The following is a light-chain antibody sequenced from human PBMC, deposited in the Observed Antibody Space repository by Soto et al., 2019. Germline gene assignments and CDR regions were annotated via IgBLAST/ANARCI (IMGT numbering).Light chain of an antibody. CDR1: SSDVGGYNY. V-gene: IGLV2-14*01. CDR3: SSDTYSSTLAV. CDR2: DVS. J-gene: IGLJ1*01. Sequence: QSLLTQPSSVSGCPGQSITISCTGTSSDVGGYNYVSWYQQHPGKAPKLMIYDVSNRPSGVSNRFSGSKSGNTASLTISGLQAEDYADYYGSSDTYSSTLAVFGTVTNVPVL.